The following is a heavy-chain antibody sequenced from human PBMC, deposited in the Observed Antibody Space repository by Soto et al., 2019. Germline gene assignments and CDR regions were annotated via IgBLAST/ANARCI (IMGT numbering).Heavy chain of an antibody. CDR1: GGTFSSYA. J-gene: IGHJ6*02. Sequence: QVQLVQSGAEVKKPGSSVKVSCKASGGTFSSYAISWVRQAPGQGLEWMGGIIPIFGTANYAQKFQGRVTITADESTSTAYMELSSLRSEDTAVYYCARPRAYGDYNYYYGMDVWGQGTTVTVSS. CDR3: ARPRAYGDYNYYYGMDV. CDR2: IIPIFGTA. D-gene: IGHD4-17*01. V-gene: IGHV1-69*12.